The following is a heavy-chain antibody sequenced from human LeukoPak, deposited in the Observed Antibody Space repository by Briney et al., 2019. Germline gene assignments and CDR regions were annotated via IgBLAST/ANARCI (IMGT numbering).Heavy chain of an antibody. D-gene: IGHD6-6*01. Sequence: GASVKVSCKASGYTFTSYDINWVRQATGQGLEWMGRMNPNSGNTGYAQKFQGRVTMTRNTSISTAYTELSSLRSEDTAVYYCARAIRRKYSSSSVRYYYYYMDVWGKGTTVTVSS. V-gene: IGHV1-8*01. CDR3: ARAIRRKYSSSSVRYYYYYMDV. J-gene: IGHJ6*03. CDR1: GYTFTSYD. CDR2: MNPNSGNT.